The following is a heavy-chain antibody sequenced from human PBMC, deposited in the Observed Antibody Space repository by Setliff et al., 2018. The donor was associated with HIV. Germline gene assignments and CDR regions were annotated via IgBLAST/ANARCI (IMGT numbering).Heavy chain of an antibody. J-gene: IGHJ4*02. D-gene: IGHD3-16*01. Sequence: SETLSLTCAVYGDSFSDYYWSWIRQPPEKGLEWIGEGDQSGSANYNPSLTGRGTISVDTLERHFSLKLTSVTAADAAVYYCARGRQGPSYYDSTGLSRGRDFDFWGQGTQVTVSS. V-gene: IGHV4-34*01. CDR1: GDSFSDYY. CDR3: ARGRQGPSYYDSTGLSRGRDFDF. CDR2: GDQSGSA.